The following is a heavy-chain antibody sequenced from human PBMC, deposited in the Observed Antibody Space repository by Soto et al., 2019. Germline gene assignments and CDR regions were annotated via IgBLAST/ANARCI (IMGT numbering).Heavy chain of an antibody. J-gene: IGHJ5*02. Sequence: GGSLRLSCAASGFTFSNYAMHWVRQAPGKGLEWVAVIAYDGRNKYYADSVKGRFTISRDNSKNTLYLQMNSLGPEDTALYYCAREMYDFWSGYPRNWFDPWGQGALVTVSS. CDR3: AREMYDFWSGYPRNWFDP. V-gene: IGHV3-30*04. CDR2: IAYDGRNK. CDR1: GFTFSNYA. D-gene: IGHD3-3*01.